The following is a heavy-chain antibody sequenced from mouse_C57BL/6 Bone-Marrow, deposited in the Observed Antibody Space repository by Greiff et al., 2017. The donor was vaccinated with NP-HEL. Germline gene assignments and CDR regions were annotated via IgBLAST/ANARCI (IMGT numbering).Heavy chain of an antibody. Sequence: VMLVESGPGLVQPSQSLSITCTVSGFSLTSYGVHWVRQSPGKGLAWLGVIWSGGSTDYNAAFISRLSISKDNSKSQVFFKMNSLQADDTAIYYCARNSPYGSSLYYYAMDYWGQGTSVTVSS. J-gene: IGHJ4*01. D-gene: IGHD1-1*01. CDR1: GFSLTSYG. V-gene: IGHV2-2*01. CDR3: ARNSPYGSSLYYYAMDY. CDR2: IWSGGST.